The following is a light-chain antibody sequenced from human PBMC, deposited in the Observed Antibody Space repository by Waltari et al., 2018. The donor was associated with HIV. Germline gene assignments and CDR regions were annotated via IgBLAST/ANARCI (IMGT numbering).Light chain of an antibody. CDR1: NLGQKY. CDR2: QDS. Sequence: SFELTQPPSVSVSPGQTANITCSGHNLGQKYVCWYLQRPGQSPMMVIYQDSERPSGIPARFSGSNSANTASLTISGTQAVDEADYYCQAWDNNAAVFGGGTRLTVL. CDR3: QAWDNNAAV. V-gene: IGLV3-1*01. J-gene: IGLJ2*01.